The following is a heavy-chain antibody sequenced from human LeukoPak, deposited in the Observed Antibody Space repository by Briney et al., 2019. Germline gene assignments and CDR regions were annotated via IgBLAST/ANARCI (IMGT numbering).Heavy chain of an antibody. D-gene: IGHD6-19*01. CDR2: ISSSGSTI. J-gene: IGHJ4*02. CDR1: GFTFSSYE. CDR3: ATQYSSDSFDY. V-gene: IGHV3-48*03. Sequence: GSLRLSCAASGFTFSSYEMNWVRQAPGKGLEWVSYISSSGSTIYYADSVKGRFTISRDNAKNSLYLQMNSLRAEDTAVYYCATQYSSDSFDYWGQGTLVTLSS.